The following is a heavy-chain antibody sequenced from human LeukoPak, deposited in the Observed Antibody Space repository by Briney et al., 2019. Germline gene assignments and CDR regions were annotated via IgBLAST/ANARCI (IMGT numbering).Heavy chain of an antibody. CDR2: IWYDGSNK. CDR1: GFTFSSYG. J-gene: IGHJ4*02. D-gene: IGHD2-15*01. CDR3: ARDLGYCSGGSCYPYYFDY. Sequence: GGSQRLSCAASGFTFSSYGMHWVRQAPGKGLEWVAVIWYDGSNKYYADSVKGRFTISRDNSKNTLYLQMNSLRAEDTAVYYCARDLGYCSGGSCYPYYFDYWGQGTLVTVSS. V-gene: IGHV3-33*01.